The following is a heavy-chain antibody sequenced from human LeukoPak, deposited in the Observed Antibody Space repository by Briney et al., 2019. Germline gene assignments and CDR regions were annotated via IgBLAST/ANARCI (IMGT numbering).Heavy chain of an antibody. J-gene: IGHJ3*02. CDR3: AISYYYDSSGYPNDAFDI. CDR2: MNPNSGNT. D-gene: IGHD3-22*01. CDR1: GGTFSSYA. V-gene: IGHV1-8*03. Sequence: GASVKVSCKASGGTFSSYAISWVRQATGQGLEWMGWMNPNSGNTGYAQKFQGRVTITRNTSISTAYMELSSLRSEDTAVYYCAISYYYDSSGYPNDAFDIWGQGTMVTVSS.